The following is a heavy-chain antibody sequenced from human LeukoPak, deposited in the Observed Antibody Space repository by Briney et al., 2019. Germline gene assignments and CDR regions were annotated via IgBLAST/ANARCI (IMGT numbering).Heavy chain of an antibody. V-gene: IGHV3-53*01. J-gene: IGHJ4*02. Sequence: GGSLRLSCAASGFTFSSYWMSWVRQAPGKGLEWVSVIYSGGSTYYADSVKGRFTISRDNSKNTLYLQMNSLRAEDTAVYYCARDKFGMYWGQGTLVTVSS. D-gene: IGHD3-10*01. CDR3: ARDKFGMY. CDR2: IYSGGST. CDR1: GFTFSSYW.